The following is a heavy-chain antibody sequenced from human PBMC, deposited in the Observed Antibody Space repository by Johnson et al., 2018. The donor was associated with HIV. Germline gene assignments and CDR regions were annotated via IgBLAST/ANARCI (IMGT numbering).Heavy chain of an antibody. CDR3: ARDGGRGDFDI. V-gene: IGHV3-11*04. Sequence: QVQLVESGGGLVKPGGSLRLSCAASGFTFSNFYMSWIRQAPGKGLEWVSGIYWNGGRTVYADSVKGRFTISRDNAKKSLYLQMNSLRVDDTAVYYCARDGGRGDFDIWGQGTMVTVFS. CDR2: IYWNGGRT. CDR1: GFTFSNFY. D-gene: IGHD3-16*01. J-gene: IGHJ3*02.